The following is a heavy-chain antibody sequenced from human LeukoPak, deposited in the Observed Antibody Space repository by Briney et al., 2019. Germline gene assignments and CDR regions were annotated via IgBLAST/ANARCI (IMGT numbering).Heavy chain of an antibody. J-gene: IGHJ4*02. Sequence: SVKVSCKASGGIFKSYVMSWMRQAPGQGPEWMGRVIPSLGTANYAQKFQDRVTITTDDSTSTAYMELRSLRSDDTAMYYCTRDLNHYDSSAYWGQGTLVTVSS. V-gene: IGHV1-69*11. D-gene: IGHD3-22*01. CDR2: VIPSLGTA. CDR1: GGIFKSYV. CDR3: TRDLNHYDSSAY.